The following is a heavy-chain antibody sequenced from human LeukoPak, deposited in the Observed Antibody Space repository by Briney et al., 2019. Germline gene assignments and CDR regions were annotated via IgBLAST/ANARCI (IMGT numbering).Heavy chain of an antibody. CDR3: ARGGGLDI. J-gene: IGHJ3*02. CDR2: IKQDGSEK. Sequence: GGSLRLSCAASGFIFSSYWMTWVRQAPGKGLEWVANIKQDGSEKYYVDSVKGRFTISRDNAKNSLYLQMNSLRAEDTAVYYCARGGGLDIWGQGTMVTASS. CDR1: GFIFSSYW. V-gene: IGHV3-7*05.